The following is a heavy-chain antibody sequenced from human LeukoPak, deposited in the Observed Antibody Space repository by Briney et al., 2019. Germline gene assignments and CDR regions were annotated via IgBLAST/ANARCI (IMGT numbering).Heavy chain of an antibody. D-gene: IGHD6-13*01. CDR2: IQNDGSDK. Sequence: TGGSLRLSCAASGINFRSSGMHWVRQAPGKGLEWVTFIQNDGSDKYYAASVKGRCTISRDNSKNTVYLHMASLRADDTALYYCAREGGRAVPGRFDQWGQGTLVTVSS. V-gene: IGHV3-30*02. J-gene: IGHJ4*02. CDR1: GINFRSSG. CDR3: AREGGRAVPGRFDQ.